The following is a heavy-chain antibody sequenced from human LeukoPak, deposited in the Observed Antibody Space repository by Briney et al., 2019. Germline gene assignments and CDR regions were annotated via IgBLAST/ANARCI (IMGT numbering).Heavy chain of an antibody. D-gene: IGHD3-3*01. Sequence: PSETLSLTCSVSGGFITGYYWSWIRQSAGKGLEWIGRLYSSGSSDYNPSLNSRVTMSLGTSKNQFSLSLNSVTAADTAVYYCARGPITIRSPFDYWGQGILVTVSS. J-gene: IGHJ4*02. CDR2: LYSSGSS. CDR1: GGFITGYY. CDR3: ARGPITIRSPFDY. V-gene: IGHV4-4*07.